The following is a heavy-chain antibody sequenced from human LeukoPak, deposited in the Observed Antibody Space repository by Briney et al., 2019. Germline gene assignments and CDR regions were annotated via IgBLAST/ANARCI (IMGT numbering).Heavy chain of an antibody. V-gene: IGHV4-4*07. CDR3: ARDSVRFGESHDAFDI. J-gene: IGHJ3*02. D-gene: IGHD3-10*01. CDR2: IYTSGST. Sequence: PSETLSLTCTVSGGSISSYYWSWIRQPAGKGLEWIGRIYTSGSTNYNPSLKSRVTMSVDTSKNQFSLKLSSVTAADTAVYYCARDSVRFGESHDAFDIWGQGTMVTASS. CDR1: GGSISSYY.